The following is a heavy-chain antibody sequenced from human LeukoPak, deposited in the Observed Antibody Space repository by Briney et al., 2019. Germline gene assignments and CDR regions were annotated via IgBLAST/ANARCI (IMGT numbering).Heavy chain of an antibody. Sequence: PGGSLRLSCIISGFRFNDFWMSWVRQAPGKGLEWVANIKQDGSEEYYVDSVKGRFTVSRDNAKSSLYLQMNSLRAEDTAVYYCAPLQKGFWSGYRYWGQGTLVTVSS. V-gene: IGHV3-7*01. CDR3: APLQKGFWSGYRY. J-gene: IGHJ4*02. D-gene: IGHD3-3*01. CDR1: GFRFNDFW. CDR2: IKQDGSEE.